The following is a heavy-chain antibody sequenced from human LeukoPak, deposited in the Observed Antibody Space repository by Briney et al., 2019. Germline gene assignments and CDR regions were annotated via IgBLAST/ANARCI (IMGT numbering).Heavy chain of an antibody. CDR1: GFTFRDYW. V-gene: IGHV3-30*18. J-gene: IGHJ4*02. CDR3: AKDLGD. Sequence: GGSLRLSCAASGFTFRDYWMHWIRQAPGKGLEWVAVISYDGSNKYYADSVKGRFTISRDNSKNTLYLQMNSLRAEDTAVYYCAKDLGDWGQGTLVTVSS. CDR2: ISYDGSNK. D-gene: IGHD3-16*01.